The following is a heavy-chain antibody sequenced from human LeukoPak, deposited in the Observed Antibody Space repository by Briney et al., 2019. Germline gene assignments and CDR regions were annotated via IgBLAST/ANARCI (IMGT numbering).Heavy chain of an antibody. V-gene: IGHV4-34*01. Sequence: PSETLSLTCAVYGGSFSGYYWSWIRQPPGKGLEWIGEINHSGSTNYNPSLKSRVTISVDTSKNQFSLKLSSVTAADTAVYYCASPYYDFWSGPSGQDAFDIWGQGTMVTVSS. J-gene: IGHJ3*02. D-gene: IGHD3-3*01. CDR2: INHSGST. CDR1: GGSFSGYY. CDR3: ASPYYDFWSGPSGQDAFDI.